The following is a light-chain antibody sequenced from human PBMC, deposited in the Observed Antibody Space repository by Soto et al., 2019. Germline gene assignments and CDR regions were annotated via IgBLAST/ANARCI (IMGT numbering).Light chain of an antibody. Sequence: DILLTQSPDSLAVSLGERATINCKSSQTVLFASNNKNYLAWYQQKPGQPPKLLIYWASARESGVPDRFSGSGSETDFNFTITSLQAEDVAVYYCQQYYTIPITFGGGTKVDIK. CDR1: QTVLFASNNKNY. CDR2: WAS. J-gene: IGKJ4*01. CDR3: QQYYTIPIT. V-gene: IGKV4-1*01.